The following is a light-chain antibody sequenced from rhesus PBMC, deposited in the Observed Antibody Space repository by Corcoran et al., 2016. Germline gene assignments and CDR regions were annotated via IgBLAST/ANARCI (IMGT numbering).Light chain of an antibody. J-gene: IGKJ1*01. Sequence: DIQMTQSPSSLSASVGDTVTITCRASQSISSWLAWYQQKPGKAPKLLIYKASRLQSGVPSRFSGRGSGTDFTLTVSGRQPEDFATYYCLQYSSSPRTFGQGTKVEIK. CDR2: KAS. CDR1: QSISSW. CDR3: LQYSSSPRT. V-gene: IGKV1-22*01.